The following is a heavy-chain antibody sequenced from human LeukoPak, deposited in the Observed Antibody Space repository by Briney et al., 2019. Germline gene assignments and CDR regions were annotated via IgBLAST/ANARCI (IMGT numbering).Heavy chain of an antibody. CDR3: ASRTYNRDY. CDR1: GGSFSGYY. D-gene: IGHD1-1*01. J-gene: IGHJ4*02. Sequence: SETLSLTCAVYGGSFSGYYWSWIRRPPGKGLEWIGEINHSGRTNYNPSLKSRVTISVDTSKNQLSLKLSSVTAADTAVYYCASRTYNRDYWGQGTLVTVSS. V-gene: IGHV4-34*01. CDR2: INHSGRT.